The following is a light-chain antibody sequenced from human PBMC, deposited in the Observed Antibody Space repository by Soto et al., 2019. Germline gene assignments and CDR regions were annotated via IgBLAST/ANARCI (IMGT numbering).Light chain of an antibody. CDR1: SSDVGAYTS. CDR3: SSYTSDNRDYV. Sequence: QSALTQPASVSGSPGQSITTSCTGTSSDVGAYTSVSWYQHHPGKAPKVMIYEVNKRPSGISNRFSGSKSVNTASLTISGLQPEDEAHYYCSSYTSDNRDYVFGTGTKVTVL. CDR2: EVN. V-gene: IGLV2-14*01. J-gene: IGLJ1*01.